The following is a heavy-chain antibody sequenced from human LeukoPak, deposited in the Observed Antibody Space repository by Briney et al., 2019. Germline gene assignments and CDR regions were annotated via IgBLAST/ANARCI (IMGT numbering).Heavy chain of an antibody. CDR2: ISPSSTYI. CDR3: VRQRSASDY. Sequence: GGSLRLSCAASGFTFSDYTMSWVRQAPGKGLGWVSSISPSSTYIYYADSLKGRITISRDNAKYSLYLQMNSPRAEDTAVYYCVRQRSASDYWGQGALVTVSS. V-gene: IGHV3-21*01. D-gene: IGHD3-10*01. CDR1: GFTFSDYT. J-gene: IGHJ4*02.